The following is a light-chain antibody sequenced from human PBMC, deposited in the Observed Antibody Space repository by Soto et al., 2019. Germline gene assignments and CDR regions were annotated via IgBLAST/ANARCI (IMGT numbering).Light chain of an antibody. CDR2: DVS. Sequence: QSVLTQPRSVSGSPGQSVTISCTGTSSDVGGYNYVSWYQKHPGQAPKLLIYDVSERPSGVPDRFSGSKSGNTASLTISGLQIKDESDYFCCSHAGSNSPYVFGSGTKVTVL. CDR1: SSDVGGYNY. CDR3: CSHAGSNSPYV. V-gene: IGLV2-11*01. J-gene: IGLJ1*01.